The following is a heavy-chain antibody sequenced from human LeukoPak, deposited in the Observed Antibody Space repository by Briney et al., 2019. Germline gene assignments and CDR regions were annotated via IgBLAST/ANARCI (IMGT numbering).Heavy chain of an antibody. CDR2: ISYDGSNK. Sequence: LSGGSLRLSCAASGFTFSSYGMHWVRQAPGKGLEWVAVISYDGSNKYYADSVKGRFTISRDNSKNTLYLQMNSLRAEDTAVYYCAKDFMVVPIWGQGTMVTVSS. CDR1: GFTFSSYG. D-gene: IGHD2-2*01. V-gene: IGHV3-30*18. CDR3: AKDFMVVPI. J-gene: IGHJ3*02.